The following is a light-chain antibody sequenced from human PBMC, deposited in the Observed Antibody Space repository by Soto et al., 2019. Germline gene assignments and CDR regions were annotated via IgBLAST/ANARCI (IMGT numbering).Light chain of an antibody. J-gene: IGKJ5*01. Sequence: EIVLTPSPCTLSLSPGARATLSCRASQSVSRYLAWYQQKPGQAPRLLIYDASYRATGIPARFSGSGSGTDFILTISSLEPEDFAVYYCQQYGSSPITFGQGTRLEIK. V-gene: IGKV3-11*01. CDR1: QSVSRY. CDR3: QQYGSSPIT. CDR2: DAS.